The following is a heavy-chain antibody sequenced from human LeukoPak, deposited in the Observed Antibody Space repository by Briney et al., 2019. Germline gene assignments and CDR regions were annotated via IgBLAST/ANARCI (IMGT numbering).Heavy chain of an antibody. CDR3: ARLRWLQLGYFDY. J-gene: IGHJ4*02. CDR2: IYKSGTT. CDR1: GVSISSGGYS. V-gene: IGHV4-30-4*07. Sequence: PSETLSLTCAVSGVSISSGGYSWSWIRQPPGQGLEWLAYIYKSGTTYYNPSLKSRLTLSVDTSRNQFSLRLSSVTATDTAVYYCARLRWLQLGYFDYWGQGTLVTVSS. D-gene: IGHD5-24*01.